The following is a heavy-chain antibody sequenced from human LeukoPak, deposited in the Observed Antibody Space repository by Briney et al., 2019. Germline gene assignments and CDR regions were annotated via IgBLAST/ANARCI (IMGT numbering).Heavy chain of an antibody. CDR3: ARGSSSWYGDDY. CDR2: IFYSGST. CDR1: GDSISSARYY. D-gene: IGHD6-13*01. V-gene: IGHV4-61*01. Sequence: SQTLSLTCSVSGDSISSARYYWSWIRQPPGKGLEWIGYIFYSGSTNYNPSLKSRVTISVDTSKNQFSLKLSSVTAADTAVYYCARGSSSWYGDDYWGQGTLVTVSS. J-gene: IGHJ4*02.